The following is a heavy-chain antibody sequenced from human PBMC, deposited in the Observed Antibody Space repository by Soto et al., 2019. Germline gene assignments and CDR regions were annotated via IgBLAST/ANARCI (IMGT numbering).Heavy chain of an antibody. D-gene: IGHD3-22*01. Sequence: QVQLVESGGGVVQPGRSLRLSCAASGFTFSNFGMHWVRQAPGKGLEWVAVIWHDGRTKYYLDSVKGRFTISRDNSRNIVDLQMNCLRGEDTAVYYCARSDTVSSGLFRYWGQGTLVTVSS. V-gene: IGHV3-33*01. CDR3: ARSDTVSSGLFRY. CDR2: IWHDGRTK. CDR1: GFTFSNFG. J-gene: IGHJ1*01.